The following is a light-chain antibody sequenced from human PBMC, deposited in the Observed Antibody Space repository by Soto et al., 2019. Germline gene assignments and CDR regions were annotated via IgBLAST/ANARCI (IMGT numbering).Light chain of an antibody. CDR2: AAS. CDR1: QVISTS. CDR3: QQLFDSPIT. Sequence: IQITQSPSFLSPSTGDSVPINSGASQVISTSLAWYQVKPGKAPKLLIYAASTLESGVPSRFSATVSGTEFSLTITSLQPEDFATYYCQQLFDSPITFGQGTRLEI. V-gene: IGKV1-9*01. J-gene: IGKJ5*01.